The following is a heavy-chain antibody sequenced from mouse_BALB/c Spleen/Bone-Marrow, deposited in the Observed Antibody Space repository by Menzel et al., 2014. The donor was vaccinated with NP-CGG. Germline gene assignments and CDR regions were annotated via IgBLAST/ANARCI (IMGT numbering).Heavy chain of an antibody. J-gene: IGHJ4*01. CDR3: ARFYYGSSYATDY. V-gene: IGHV1S56*01. CDR1: GYTFTSYY. CDR2: IYPGNVNT. Sequence: QVQLQQSGPGLVKPGASVRISCKASGYTFTSYYIHWVKQRPGQGLEWIGWIYPGNVNTKYNEKFKGKATLTADKSSSTAYMQLSSLTSEDSAVYFCARFYYGSSYATDYWGQGTSVTASS. D-gene: IGHD1-1*01.